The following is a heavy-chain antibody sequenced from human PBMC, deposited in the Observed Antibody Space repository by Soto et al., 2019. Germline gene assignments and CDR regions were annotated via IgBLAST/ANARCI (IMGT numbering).Heavy chain of an antibody. CDR3: EKEEAHGRNCLDT. CDR1: GDSFSTYA. CDR2: FIPIFGTP. J-gene: IGHJ5*02. V-gene: IGHV1-69*06. D-gene: IGHD2-15*01. Sequence: EASVKVSCKASGDSFSTYAINWVRQAPGQGLEWMGGFIPIFGTPNYAQRFQGRVTITADKSTSTAYMELSSLRSEDTAIYYCEKEEAHGRNCLDTWGQGTLVTVSS.